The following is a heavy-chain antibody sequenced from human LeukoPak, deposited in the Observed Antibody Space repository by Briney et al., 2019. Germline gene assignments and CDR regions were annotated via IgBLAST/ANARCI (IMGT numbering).Heavy chain of an antibody. CDR3: VRVGPTPFDY. Sequence: GGSLRLSCAASGFTFSSYSMNWVRQAPGKGLEWVSYISSSSSTIYYADSVKGRFTISRDNAKNSLYLQMNSLRAEDTAVYFCVRVGPTPFDYWGQGTLVTVSS. CDR2: ISSSSSTI. V-gene: IGHV3-48*01. J-gene: IGHJ4*02. D-gene: IGHD1-26*01. CDR1: GFTFSSYS.